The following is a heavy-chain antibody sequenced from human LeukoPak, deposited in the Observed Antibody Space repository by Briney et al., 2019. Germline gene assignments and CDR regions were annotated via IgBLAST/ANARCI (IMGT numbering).Heavy chain of an antibody. D-gene: IGHD4-17*01. CDR1: GYTFTTYG. CDR2: ISAYNGNT. J-gene: IGHJ1*01. Sequence: ASVKVSCKASGYTFTTYGISWVQQAPGQGLEWMGWISAYNGNTKYPQKLQGRVTMTTDTSTSTAYMELRSLRSDDTAVYYCARDRGSDYGDLLRVEYFQHWGQGTLVTVSS. V-gene: IGHV1-18*01. CDR3: ARDRGSDYGDLLRVEYFQH.